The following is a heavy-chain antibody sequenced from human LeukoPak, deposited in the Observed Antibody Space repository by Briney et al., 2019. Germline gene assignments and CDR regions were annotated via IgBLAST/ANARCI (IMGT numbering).Heavy chain of an antibody. CDR3: ARCGSGVENWFDP. Sequence: SVKVSCKASGGTFSSHAISWVRQAPGQGLEWMGGIIPIFGTANYAQKFQGRVTITADESTSTAYMELSSLRSEDTAVYYCARCGSGVENWFDPWGQGTLVTVSS. CDR2: IIPIFGTA. J-gene: IGHJ5*02. V-gene: IGHV1-69*13. CDR1: GGTFSSHA. D-gene: IGHD6-25*01.